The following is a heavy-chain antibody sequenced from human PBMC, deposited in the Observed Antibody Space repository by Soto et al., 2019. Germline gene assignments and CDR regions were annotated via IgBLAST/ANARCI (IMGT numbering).Heavy chain of an antibody. J-gene: IGHJ4*02. CDR3: ARSDYVGELYYFDY. V-gene: IGHV4-4*02. D-gene: IGHD3-16*01. CDR1: GGSSSSSNW. Sequence: PSETLSLTCAVSGGSSSSSNWWSWVRQPPGKGLEWIGEIYHSGSTNYNPSLKSRVTISVDKSKNQFSLKLSSVTAADTAVYYCARSDYVGELYYFDYWGQGTLVTVSS. CDR2: IYHSGST.